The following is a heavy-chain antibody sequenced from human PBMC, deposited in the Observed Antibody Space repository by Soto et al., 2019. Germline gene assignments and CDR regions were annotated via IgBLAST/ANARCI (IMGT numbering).Heavy chain of an antibody. CDR2: IYCSGSS. Sequence: QVQLQESGPGLVKPSQTLSLTCTVSGGSISSGGYYWSWIRQHPGKGLEWIGYIYCSGSSYYNPSLTSRVTISVDTSKNQFSLKLSSVTAADTAVYYCASLRFGNTAMVNDYWGQGTLVTVSS. J-gene: IGHJ4*02. CDR1: GGSISSGGYY. CDR3: ASLRFGNTAMVNDY. D-gene: IGHD5-18*01. V-gene: IGHV4-31*03.